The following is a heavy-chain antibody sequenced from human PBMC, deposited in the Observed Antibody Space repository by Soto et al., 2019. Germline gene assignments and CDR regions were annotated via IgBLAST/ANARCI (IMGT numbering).Heavy chain of an antibody. D-gene: IGHD5-18*01. V-gene: IGHV1-69*12. CDR2: IIPIFGTA. J-gene: IGHJ6*02. Sequence: QVQLVQSGAEVKKPGSSVKVSCKASGGTFSSYAISWVRQAPGQGLEWMGGIIPIFGTANYAQKFQGRVTITAHESTSPAYMEVSSLRSEDTAVYYCARDDVDTAMPYGMDVWGQGTTVTVSS. CDR3: ARDDVDTAMPYGMDV. CDR1: GGTFSSYA.